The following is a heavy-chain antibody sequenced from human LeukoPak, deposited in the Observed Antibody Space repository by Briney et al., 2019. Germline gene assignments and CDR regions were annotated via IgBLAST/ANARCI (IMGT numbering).Heavy chain of an antibody. CDR1: GGTFSSYA. V-gene: IGHV1-69*04. Sequence: ASVKVSCKASGGTFSSYAISWVRQAPGQGLEWMGRIIPILGIANYAQKFQGRVTITADKSTSTAYMELSSLRSEDTAVYYCARDIYDILTGPPLSYGTDVWGQGTTVTVSS. CDR2: IIPILGIA. CDR3: ARDIYDILTGPPLSYGTDV. J-gene: IGHJ6*02. D-gene: IGHD3-9*01.